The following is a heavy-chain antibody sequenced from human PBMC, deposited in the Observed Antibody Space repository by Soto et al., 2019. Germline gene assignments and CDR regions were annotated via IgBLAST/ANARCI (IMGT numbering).Heavy chain of an antibody. Sequence: EVQVVESGGGLVQPGGSLRLSCAASGFYVSNYYMSWFRQAPGKGLEWVSVIYRGGEIYYADSVQGRFTTSRDISRNSLDLQEDSLGFYGTAVYYFAGYRRGGDTLWGQGVVVTVSS. CDR1: GFYVSNYY. V-gene: IGHV3-66*01. J-gene: IGHJ4*02. CDR3: AGYRRGGDTL. D-gene: IGHD2-21*01. CDR2: IYRGGEI.